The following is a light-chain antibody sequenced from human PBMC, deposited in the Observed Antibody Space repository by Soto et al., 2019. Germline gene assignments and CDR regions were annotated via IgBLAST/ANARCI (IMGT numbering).Light chain of an antibody. Sequence: DIVMTQSPLSLPVTPGESASISCRSSQSLLHSSGNNYLDWYLQKPGQSPQLLIYLGSNRAPGVPDKFRGSGSCTDFTLKISRVEAEDVVVYYGMQALQTPLTFGGGTKVEIK. CDR3: MQALQTPLT. V-gene: IGKV2-28*01. J-gene: IGKJ4*01. CDR2: LGS. CDR1: QSLLHSSGNNY.